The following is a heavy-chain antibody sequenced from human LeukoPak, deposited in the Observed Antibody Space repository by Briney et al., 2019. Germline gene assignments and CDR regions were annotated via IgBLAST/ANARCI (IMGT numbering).Heavy chain of an antibody. J-gene: IGHJ4*02. Sequence: SETLSLTCTVSGGSISSYYWSWIRQPPGKGLEWIGYIYYSGSTNYNRSLKSRVTISVATSKNQFSLRLSSVTAADTAVYYCARAGWYGRYFDYWGQGTLVTVSS. D-gene: IGHD6-19*01. CDR1: GGSISSYY. V-gene: IGHV4-59*01. CDR2: IYYSGST. CDR3: ARAGWYGRYFDY.